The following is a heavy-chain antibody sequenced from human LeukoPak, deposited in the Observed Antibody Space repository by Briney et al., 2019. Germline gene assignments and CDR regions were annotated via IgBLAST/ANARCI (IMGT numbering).Heavy chain of an antibody. CDR2: IFYSGST. J-gene: IGHJ4*02. Sequence: PSETLSLTCIVSGVSISSSSYYWGWLRQPPGKGLEWIGSIFYSGSTYYNLSLKGRVTISLDTSKNQFSLKLSSVTATDTAVYYCARDGDYWGQGTLVTVSS. CDR1: GVSISSSSYY. V-gene: IGHV4-39*07. CDR3: ARDGDY.